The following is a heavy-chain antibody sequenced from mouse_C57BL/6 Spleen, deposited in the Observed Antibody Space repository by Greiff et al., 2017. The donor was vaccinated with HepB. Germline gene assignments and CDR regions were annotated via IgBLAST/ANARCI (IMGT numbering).Heavy chain of an antibody. D-gene: IGHD2-4*01. J-gene: IGHJ3*01. CDR1: GYAFSSSW. CDR2: IYPGDGDT. CDR3: ARGDYAGGDSWFAY. V-gene: IGHV1-82*01. Sequence: QVQLQQSGPELVKPGASVKISCKASGYAFSSSWMNWVKQRPGKGLEWIGRIYPGDGDTNYNGKFKGKATLTADKSSSTAYMQLSSLTSEDSAVYFCARGDYAGGDSWFAYWGQGTLVTVSA.